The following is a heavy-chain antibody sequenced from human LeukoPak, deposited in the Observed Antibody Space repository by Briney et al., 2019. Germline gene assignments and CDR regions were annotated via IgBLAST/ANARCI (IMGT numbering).Heavy chain of an antibody. Sequence: GGSLRLSCSASGFTFSSYAMYWVRQAPGKGLEYVSGISSNGGSTYYADSVKGRFTISRDNSKNTLYLQMSSLRAEDTAVYYCVNRGGLLLYFIYWGQGALVTVSS. D-gene: IGHD3-22*01. CDR3: VNRGGLLLYFIY. CDR1: GFTFSSYA. J-gene: IGHJ4*02. CDR2: ISSNGGST. V-gene: IGHV3-64D*06.